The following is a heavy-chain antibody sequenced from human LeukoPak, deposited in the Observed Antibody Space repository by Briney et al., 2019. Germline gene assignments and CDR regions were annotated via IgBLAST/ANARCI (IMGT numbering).Heavy chain of an antibody. Sequence: SQTLSLTCTVSGDSMNSGNSHWTWSRQPPGKGLEWLGSVYDSWNNYYNPSLESRITMSVDTSKNHYSLELSSVIAADTAVYYCASYFVGNGGRGYWGQGALVTVSS. CDR1: GDSMNSGNSH. CDR2: VYDSWNN. J-gene: IGHJ4*02. CDR3: ASYFVGNGGRGY. V-gene: IGHV4-30-4*01. D-gene: IGHD3-10*02.